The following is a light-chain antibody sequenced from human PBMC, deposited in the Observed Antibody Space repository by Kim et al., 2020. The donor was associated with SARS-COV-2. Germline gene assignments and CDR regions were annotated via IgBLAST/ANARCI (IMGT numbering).Light chain of an antibody. CDR2: EVS. CDR3: SSYAGSDNIYV. J-gene: IGLJ1*01. Sequence: QSITISCTGTSSDVGDKNYVSWYQQHPGKVPKLLIYEVSKRPSGVSNRFSGSKSGNTASLTISGLQAEDEADYYCSSYAGSDNIYVFGTGTKVTAL. V-gene: IGLV2-14*03. CDR1: SSDVGDKNY.